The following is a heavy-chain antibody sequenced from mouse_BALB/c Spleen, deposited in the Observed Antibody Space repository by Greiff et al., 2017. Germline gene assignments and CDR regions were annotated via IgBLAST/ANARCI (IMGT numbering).Heavy chain of an antibody. CDR3: ARRSGDGNYFDY. V-gene: IGHV5-9-1*01. CDR1: GFTFSSYA. J-gene: IGHJ2*01. CDR2: ISSGGSYT. Sequence: EVMLVESGGGLVKPGGSLKLSCAASGFTFSSYAMSWVRQTPEKRLEWVATISSGGSYTYYPDSAKGRFTISRDNAKNTLYLQMSSLRSEDTAMYYCARRSGDGNYFDYWGQGTTLTVSS. D-gene: IGHD2-3*01.